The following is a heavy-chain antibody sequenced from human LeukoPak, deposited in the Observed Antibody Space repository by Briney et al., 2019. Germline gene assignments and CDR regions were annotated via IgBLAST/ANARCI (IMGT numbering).Heavy chain of an antibody. D-gene: IGHD2-2*01. J-gene: IGHJ4*02. CDR1: GGTFSSYA. CDR2: IIPIFGRA. V-gene: IGHV1-69*13. Sequence: SVKVSCKASGGTFSSYAISWVRQAPGQGLEWMGGIIPIFGRANYAQKFQGRVTITADESTSTAYMELSSLRSEDSAVYYCARDKEIVVLPAAPFANWGQGTLVTVSS. CDR3: ARDKEIVVLPAAPFAN.